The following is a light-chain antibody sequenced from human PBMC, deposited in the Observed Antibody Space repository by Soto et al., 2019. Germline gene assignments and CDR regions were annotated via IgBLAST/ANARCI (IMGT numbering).Light chain of an antibody. V-gene: IGLV2-14*03. CDR1: SSDIGDYKY. CDR3: SSYTDSSFVI. Sequence: QSALTQPASVSGSLGQSITISCTGTSSDIGDYKYVSWYKQHPGKAPKLMIYDVSNRPSGVSNRFSGSKSGNTASLTISGLQAEDEADYYCSSYTDSSFVIFGGGTKLTVL. CDR2: DVS. J-gene: IGLJ2*01.